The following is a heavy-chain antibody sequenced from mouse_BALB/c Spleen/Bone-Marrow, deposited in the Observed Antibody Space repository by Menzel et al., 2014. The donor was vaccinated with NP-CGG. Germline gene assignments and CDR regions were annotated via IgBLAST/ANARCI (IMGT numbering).Heavy chain of an antibody. J-gene: IGHJ3*01. Sequence: VQLQQSGAELAKPGASVKMSCKASGYTFTNYWMHWVKQRPGQGLEWIGYINPSTGYTEYNQKFKDKATLTADKSSSTAYMQLSSLTSEGSAVYYCARRDGSSYSFVYWGQGTLVTVSA. V-gene: IGHV1-7*01. CDR2: INPSTGYT. CDR3: ARRDGSSYSFVY. CDR1: GYTFTNYW. D-gene: IGHD1-1*01.